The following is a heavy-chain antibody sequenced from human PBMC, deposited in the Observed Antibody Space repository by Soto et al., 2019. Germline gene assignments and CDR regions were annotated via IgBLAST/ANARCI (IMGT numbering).Heavy chain of an antibody. D-gene: IGHD6-19*01. J-gene: IGHJ5*02. CDR1: GYTFTGYY. Sequence: ASVKVSCKASGYTFTGYYMHCVRQAPGQVLEWMGWINPNSGGTNYAQKFQGRVTMTRDTSISTAYMELSRLRSDDTAVYYCAKASIAVAGVIVSWFDPWGQGTLVTVSS. CDR2: INPNSGGT. V-gene: IGHV1-2*02. CDR3: AKASIAVAGVIVSWFDP.